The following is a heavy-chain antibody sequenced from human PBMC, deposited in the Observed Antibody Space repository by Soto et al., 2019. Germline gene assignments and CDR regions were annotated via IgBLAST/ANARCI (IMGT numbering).Heavy chain of an antibody. CDR3: ARRLGGGGDYFYGMDV. J-gene: IGHJ6*02. CDR1: GYTFTEFY. D-gene: IGHD3-16*01. Sequence: QVQLVQSGPEMKKPGASVKVSCKTSGYTFTEFYIHWMRQVPGRGLEWMGWINARNDGTKFAEKFKAALTMNPDPSISTSYMELSSLTFDDTAVYYCARRLGGGGDYFYGMDVWGQGTAVTVSS. CDR2: INARNDGT. V-gene: IGHV1-2*02.